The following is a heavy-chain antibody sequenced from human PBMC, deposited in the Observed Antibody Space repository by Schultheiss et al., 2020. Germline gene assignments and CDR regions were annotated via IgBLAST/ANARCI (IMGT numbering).Heavy chain of an antibody. CDR3: ARHSGGSKFDP. CDR1: GGSISSYY. CDR2: IYYSGST. D-gene: IGHD3-10*01. J-gene: IGHJ5*02. Sequence: SETLSLTCIVSGGSISSYYWSWIRQPPGKGLEWIGYIYYSGSTNYNPSLKSRVTISVDTSKNQFSLKLSSVTAADTAVYYCARHSGGSKFDPWGQGTLVTVSA. V-gene: IGHV4-59*08.